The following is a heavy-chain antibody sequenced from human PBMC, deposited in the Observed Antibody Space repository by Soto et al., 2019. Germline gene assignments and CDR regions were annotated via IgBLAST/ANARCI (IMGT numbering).Heavy chain of an antibody. CDR3: AKTNSYIRFLFWFDP. V-gene: IGHV3-23*01. CDR1: GFTFSSYA. J-gene: IGHJ5*02. Sequence: GGSLRLSCAASGFTFSSYAMSWVRQAPGKGLEWVSAISGSGGSTYYADSVKGRFTISRDNSKNTLYLQMNSLRAEDTAVYYCAKTNSYIRFLFWFDPWGQGTLVTVSS. D-gene: IGHD3-3*01. CDR2: ISGSGGST.